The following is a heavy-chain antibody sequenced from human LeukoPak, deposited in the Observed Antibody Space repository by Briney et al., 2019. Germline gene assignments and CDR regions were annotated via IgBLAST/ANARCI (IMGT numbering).Heavy chain of an antibody. D-gene: IGHD2-21*02. V-gene: IGHV4-31*03. CDR1: GGSISRGGYY. Sequence: SQTLSLTCTVSGGSISRGGYYWSWIRQHPGKGLERIGYIYYSGSTYYNPSLKSRVTISVDTSKNQFSLKLSSVTAADTAVSYCARGLLFSWFDPWGQGTLVTVSS. J-gene: IGHJ5*02. CDR3: ARGLLFSWFDP. CDR2: IYYSGST.